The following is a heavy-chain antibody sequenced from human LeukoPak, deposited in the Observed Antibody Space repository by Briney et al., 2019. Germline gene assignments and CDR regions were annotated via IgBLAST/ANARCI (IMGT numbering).Heavy chain of an antibody. Sequence: ASVKVSCKASGYSFSDYFIHWVRQAPGQGLEWMGWINPNSGATNYAQKFQGRVTMTRDTSISTVYMELSRLRSDDTAVFYCARDLIMGPNNAFDIWGQGTKVTVSS. D-gene: IGHD1-26*01. J-gene: IGHJ3*02. CDR2: INPNSGAT. V-gene: IGHV1-2*02. CDR1: GYSFSDYF. CDR3: ARDLIMGPNNAFDI.